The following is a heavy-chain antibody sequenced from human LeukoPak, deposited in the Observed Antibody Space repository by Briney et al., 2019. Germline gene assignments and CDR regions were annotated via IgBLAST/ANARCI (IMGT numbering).Heavy chain of an antibody. Sequence: GGSLRLSCAASGFTFSSYGMNWVRQAPGKGLERVAFIRYDGSNKNYADSVKGRFTISRDNSKKTLYLQLNSLRAEDTAVSYCARAQFSSSWSAYPFDIWGQGTMVTVSS. CDR2: IRYDGSNK. J-gene: IGHJ3*02. V-gene: IGHV3-30*02. CDR3: ARAQFSSSWSAYPFDI. D-gene: IGHD6-13*01. CDR1: GFTFSSYG.